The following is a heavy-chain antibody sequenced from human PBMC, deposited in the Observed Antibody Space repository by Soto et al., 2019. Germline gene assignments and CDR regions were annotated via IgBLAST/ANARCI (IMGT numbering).Heavy chain of an antibody. J-gene: IGHJ5*02. CDR2: INPMLGVA. CDR3: ARGPAQFDP. D-gene: IGHD2-2*01. V-gene: IGHV1-69*10. Sequence: SVKVSCKASGGSFSSLVISWLRQAPGQGPEWMGGINPMLGVANFAQKFQDRVTITADESTTTAYMELSSLRSEDTAVYYCARGPAQFDPWGQGTMVTVYS. CDR1: GGSFSSLV.